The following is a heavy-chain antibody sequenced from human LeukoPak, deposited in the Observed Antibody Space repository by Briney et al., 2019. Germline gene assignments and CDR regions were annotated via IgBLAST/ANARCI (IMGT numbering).Heavy chain of an antibody. J-gene: IGHJ3*02. V-gene: IGHV1-2*02. D-gene: IGHD3-3*01. Sequence: KPGASVNVSCKASGYTFTGYYMHWVRQAPGQGREWMGWINPNSGGTNYAQKFQGRVTMTRDTSISTAYMELSRLRSDDTAVYYCASFFWSGTKNDAFDIWGQGTMVTVSS. CDR3: ASFFWSGTKNDAFDI. CDR2: INPNSGGT. CDR1: GYTFTGYY.